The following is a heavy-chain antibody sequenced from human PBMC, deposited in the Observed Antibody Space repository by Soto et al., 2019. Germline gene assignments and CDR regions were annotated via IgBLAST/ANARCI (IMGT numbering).Heavy chain of an antibody. Sequence: LGESLKISCKDSRYSFTSYWIGWVRQMPGKGLEWMGIIYPGDSDTIYSPSFQGQVTISADKSISTAYLQWSSLKASDTAMYYCGLNSRGDYYYYGMDVWGQGTTVTVSS. CDR1: RYSFTSYW. CDR2: IYPGDSDT. CDR3: GLNSRGDYYYYGMDV. V-gene: IGHV5-51*01. D-gene: IGHD6-13*01. J-gene: IGHJ6*02.